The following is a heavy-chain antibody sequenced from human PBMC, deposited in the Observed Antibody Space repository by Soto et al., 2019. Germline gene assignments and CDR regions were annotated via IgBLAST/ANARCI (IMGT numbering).Heavy chain of an antibody. D-gene: IGHD3-22*01. V-gene: IGHV1-8*01. CDR3: ARAVHYYYDSSGYYYGVFYFDY. CDR2: MNPNSGNT. J-gene: IGHJ4*02. CDR1: GYTFTSYD. Sequence: QVQLVQSGAEVKKPGASVKVSCKASGYTFTSYDINWVRQATGQGLEWMGWMNPNSGNTGYAQKFQGRVTMTMNTXIXSAYMELSSRRSEDTAVYYCARAVHYYYDSSGYYYGVFYFDYWGQGTLVTVSS.